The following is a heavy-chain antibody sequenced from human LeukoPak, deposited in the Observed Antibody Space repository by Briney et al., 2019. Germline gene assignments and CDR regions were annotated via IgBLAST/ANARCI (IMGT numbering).Heavy chain of an antibody. Sequence: SETLSLTCSVSGGSVTSGSYYWSWIRQPPGKELEWIGYISYRGSTNYNPSLKSRVTISVDTSKNQFSLKLNSMTAADTAVYYCARSSGAFDYWGQGALVTVSS. V-gene: IGHV4-61*01. CDR3: ARSSGAFDY. CDR2: ISYRGST. J-gene: IGHJ4*02. CDR1: GGSVTSGSYY.